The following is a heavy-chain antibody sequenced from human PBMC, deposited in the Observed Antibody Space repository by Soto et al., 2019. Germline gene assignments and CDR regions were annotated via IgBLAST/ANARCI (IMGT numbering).Heavy chain of an antibody. CDR3: ATVPAVAAAGAFDI. Sequence: ASVKVSCKASGYTFTSYDINWVRQATGKGLEWMGWLNPNSGKTIYAQKFQGRVTMTEDTSTDTAYMELSSLRSEDTAVYYCATVPAVAAAGAFDIWGQGTMVTVSS. D-gene: IGHD6-19*01. CDR2: LNPNSGKT. CDR1: GYTFTSYD. J-gene: IGHJ3*02. V-gene: IGHV1-8*01.